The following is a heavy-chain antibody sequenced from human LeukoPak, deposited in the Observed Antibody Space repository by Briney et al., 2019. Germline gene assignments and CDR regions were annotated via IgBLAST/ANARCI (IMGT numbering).Heavy chain of an antibody. CDR3: SSGWYYFDY. V-gene: IGHV3-30*03. CDR2: ISYDGSNK. J-gene: IGHJ4*02. Sequence: GGSLRLSCAASGFTFSSYVMHWVRQAPGKGLEWVAVISYDGSNKYYADSVKGRFTISRDNSKNTLYLQMNSLRAEDTAVYYCSSGWYYFDYWGQGTLVTVSS. CDR1: GFTFSSYV. D-gene: IGHD6-19*01.